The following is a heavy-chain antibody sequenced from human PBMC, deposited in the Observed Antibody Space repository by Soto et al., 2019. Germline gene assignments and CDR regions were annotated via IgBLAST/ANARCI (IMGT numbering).Heavy chain of an antibody. CDR2: ITPSGGTT. J-gene: IGHJ4*02. CDR3: ARAKYTSSSLDY. CDR1: GYTFTSYY. D-gene: IGHD6-6*01. V-gene: IGHV1-46*01. Sequence: QVQLVQSGAEVRKPGASVKVSCEASGYTFTSYYMNWVRQAPGQGLEWMGIITPSGGTTSYAQKFKGRVTMTRDTFTSTVYMELSSLKSEDTAVYYCARAKYTSSSLDYWGQGTLVTVSS.